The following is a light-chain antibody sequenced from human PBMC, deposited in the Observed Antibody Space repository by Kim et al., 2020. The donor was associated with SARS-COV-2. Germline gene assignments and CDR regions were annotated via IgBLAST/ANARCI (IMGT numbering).Light chain of an antibody. J-gene: IGLJ7*01. CDR2: EDN. Sequence: GKTVTISCTRSTGTIANNYVQWYQHRPGSYPTTVIFEDNRRPSGVPDRFSGSIDSSSNSASLTISGLKTEDEADYYCQSYDASSVVFGGGTQLTVL. V-gene: IGLV6-57*01. CDR3: QSYDASSVV. CDR1: TGTIANNY.